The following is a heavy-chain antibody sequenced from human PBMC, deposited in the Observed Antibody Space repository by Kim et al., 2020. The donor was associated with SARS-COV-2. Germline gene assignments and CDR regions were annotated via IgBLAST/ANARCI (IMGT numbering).Heavy chain of an antibody. CDR1: GFTFSSYA. V-gene: IGHV3-30*04. D-gene: IGHD3-10*01. Sequence: GGSLRLSCAASGFTFSSYAMHWVRQAPGKGLEWVAVISYDGSNKYYADSVKGRFTISRDNSKNTLYLQMNSLRAEDTAVYYCARTYYGSGSYLSFDDWGQGTLVTVSS. CDR3: ARTYYGSGSYLSFDD. CDR2: ISYDGSNK. J-gene: IGHJ4*02.